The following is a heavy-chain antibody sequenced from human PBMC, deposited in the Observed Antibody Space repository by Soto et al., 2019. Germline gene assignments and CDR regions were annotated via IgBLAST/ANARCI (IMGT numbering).Heavy chain of an antibody. J-gene: IGHJ6*02. V-gene: IGHV4-4*02. CDR3: ARDGPPYSSGWQHYYYGMDV. Sequence: QVQLQESGPGLVKPSGTLSLTCAVSGGSISSSNWWSWVRQPPGKGLEWIGEIYHSGSTNYNPSLKSRVTISVDKSKNQFSLKLSSVTAADTAVYYCARDGPPYSSGWQHYYYGMDVWGQGTTVTVSS. CDR1: GGSISSSNW. D-gene: IGHD6-19*01. CDR2: IYHSGST.